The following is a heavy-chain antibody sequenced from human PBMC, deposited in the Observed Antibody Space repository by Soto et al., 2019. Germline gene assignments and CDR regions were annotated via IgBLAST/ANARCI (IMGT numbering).Heavy chain of an antibody. D-gene: IGHD3-22*01. Sequence: AGGSLRLSCAASGFTFSSYAMHWVRQAPGKGLEWVAVISYDGSNKYYADSVKGRFTISRDNSKNTLYLQMNSLRAEDTAVYYCARDFRGYYDSSGYYLDAFDIWGQGTMVTVSS. CDR2: ISYDGSNK. J-gene: IGHJ3*02. CDR3: ARDFRGYYDSSGYYLDAFDI. CDR1: GFTFSSYA. V-gene: IGHV3-30-3*01.